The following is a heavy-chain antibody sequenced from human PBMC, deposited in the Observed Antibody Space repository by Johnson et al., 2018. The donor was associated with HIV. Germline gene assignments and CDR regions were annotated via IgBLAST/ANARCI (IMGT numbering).Heavy chain of an antibody. Sequence: QLVESGGGVVQPGRSLRLSCAASGFTFSSYGMHWVRQAPGKGLEWVAVIWYDGSNKYYADSVKGRFTISRDNSKNTLYLQMNSLRAEDTAVYYCARDGLAANAFDTWGQGQWSPSLQ. CDR3: ARDGLAANAFDT. CDR1: GFTFSSYG. CDR2: IWYDGSNK. J-gene: IGHJ3*02. V-gene: IGHV3-33*01. D-gene: IGHD3/OR15-3a*01.